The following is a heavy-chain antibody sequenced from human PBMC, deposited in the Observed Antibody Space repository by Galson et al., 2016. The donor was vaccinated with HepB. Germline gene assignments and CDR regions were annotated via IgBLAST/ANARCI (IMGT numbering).Heavy chain of an antibody. Sequence: SLRLSCAASGFTFNNYAMSWVRQAPGKGLECVSAVSGSSSTTYYADSVKGRFTISKDNSRNTLYLQMNTLRAEDTAICYCAKGRVGITTSALDYWGQGTLVTVSS. CDR1: GFTFNNYA. CDR3: AKGRVGITTSALDY. CDR2: VSGSSSTT. D-gene: IGHD1-26*01. V-gene: IGHV3-23*01. J-gene: IGHJ4*02.